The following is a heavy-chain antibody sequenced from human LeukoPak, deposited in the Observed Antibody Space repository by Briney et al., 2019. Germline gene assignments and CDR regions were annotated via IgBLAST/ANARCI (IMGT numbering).Heavy chain of an antibody. CDR3: ARQSVGQLFP. V-gene: IGHV4-39*01. CDR2: IYYSGST. CDR1: GFTVSSNY. Sequence: PGGSLRLSCAASGFTVSSNYMSWVRQAPGKGLEWIGSIYYSGSTYYNPSLKSRVTISVDTSKNQFSLKLSSVTAADTAVYYCARQSVGQLFPWGQGTLVTVSS. J-gene: IGHJ4*02. D-gene: IGHD1-26*01.